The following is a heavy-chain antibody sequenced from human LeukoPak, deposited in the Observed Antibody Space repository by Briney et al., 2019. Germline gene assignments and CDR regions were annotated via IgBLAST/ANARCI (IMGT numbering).Heavy chain of an antibody. CDR1: GGSISSYF. D-gene: IGHD6-6*01. V-gene: IGHV4-59*01. CDR3: ARSYGSSFPFDY. Sequence: PSETLSLTCTVSGGSISSYFWSWIRQPPGKGLEWIAHIYHSGSTSYNPSLKSRVTMSIDTSKNQFSLKLSSVTAADTAVYYCARSYGSSFPFDYWGQGTLVTVSS. CDR2: IYHSGST. J-gene: IGHJ4*02.